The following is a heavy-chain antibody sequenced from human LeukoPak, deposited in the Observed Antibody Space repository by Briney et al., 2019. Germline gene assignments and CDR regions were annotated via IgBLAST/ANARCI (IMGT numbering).Heavy chain of an antibody. Sequence: GGSLRLSCAVSGFPFSSYSIHWVRQAPGKGLEWVAVIWSDGSQQYYVDSVKGRFTIFRDNSKNTLYLQMDSLRAEDTAVYYCVRENDSNGYYFYWGQGTLVTVSS. D-gene: IGHD3-22*01. J-gene: IGHJ4*02. CDR3: VRENDSNGYYFY. CDR2: IWSDGSQQ. CDR1: GFPFSSYS. V-gene: IGHV3-33*01.